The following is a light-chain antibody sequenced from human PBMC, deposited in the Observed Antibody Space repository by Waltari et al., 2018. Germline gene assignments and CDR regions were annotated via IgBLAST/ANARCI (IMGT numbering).Light chain of an antibody. V-gene: IGLV6-57*04. CDR3: QSYDSNIQGV. CDR1: SGNLASKC. Sequence: NFMLTQPHSVSGSPGKTVTIPCTRSSGNLASKCVQGHQQRPGRAPTTVIFEDDQRPSGVPDRFSGSIDSSSNSASLSISGLKTEDEADYYCQSYDSNIQGVFGGGTKLTVL. J-gene: IGLJ3*02. CDR2: EDD.